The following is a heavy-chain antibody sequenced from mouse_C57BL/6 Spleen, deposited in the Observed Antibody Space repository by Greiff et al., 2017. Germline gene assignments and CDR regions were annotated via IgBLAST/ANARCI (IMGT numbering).Heavy chain of an antibody. CDR1: GFTFSDYG. Sequence: EVKLMESGGGLVKPGGSLKLSCAASGFTFSDYGMHWVRQAPEKGLEWVAYISSGSSTIYYADTVKGRFTISRDNAKNTLFLQMTSLRSEDTAMYYCARDGYLHPFYAMDYWGQGTSVTVSS. CDR2: ISSGSSTI. J-gene: IGHJ4*01. D-gene: IGHD2-3*01. CDR3: ARDGYLHPFYAMDY. V-gene: IGHV5-17*01.